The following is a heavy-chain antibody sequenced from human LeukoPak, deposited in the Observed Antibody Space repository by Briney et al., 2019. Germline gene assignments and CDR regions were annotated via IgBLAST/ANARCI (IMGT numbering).Heavy chain of an antibody. CDR2: ISGSGGST. D-gene: IGHD2-2*01. V-gene: IGHV3-23*01. CDR1: GFTFSSCA. Sequence: PGGSLRLSCAASGFTFSSCAMSWVRQAPGKGLEWVSAISGSGGSTYYADSVKGRFTISRDNSKNTLYLQMNSLRAEDTAVYYCAKVAGYCSSTSCYGSFFVDYWGQGTLVTVSS. CDR3: AKVAGYCSSTSCYGSFFVDY. J-gene: IGHJ4*02.